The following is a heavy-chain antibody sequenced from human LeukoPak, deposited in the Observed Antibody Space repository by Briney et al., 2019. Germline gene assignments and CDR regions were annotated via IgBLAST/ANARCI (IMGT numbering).Heavy chain of an antibody. V-gene: IGHV7-4-1*02. J-gene: IGHJ4*02. CDR1: GYTFTSYA. D-gene: IGHD3-22*01. CDR2: INTNTGNP. Sequence: ASVKVSCKASGYTFTSYAMNWVRQAPGQGLEWMGWINTNTGNPTYAQGFTGRFVFSLDTSVSTAYLQISSLKAEDTAVYYCARELYYYDSSGYHLDYWGQGTLVTVSS. CDR3: ARELYYYDSSGYHLDY.